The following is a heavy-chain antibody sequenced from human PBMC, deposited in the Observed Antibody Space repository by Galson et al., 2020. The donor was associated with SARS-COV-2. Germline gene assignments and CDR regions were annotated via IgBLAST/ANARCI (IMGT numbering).Heavy chain of an antibody. V-gene: IGHV3-30*04. D-gene: IGHD6-13*01. Sequence: GGSLRLSCAASGFALSNSAMHWVRQAPGKGMEWVAITSYDGTTKYNSDSVKGRFTISRDISKNTLYLQMNSLRPEDTAVYYCARETDGHTSSWYDYWGQGARVSVSS. CDR3: ARETDGHTSSWYDY. CDR1: GFALSNSA. J-gene: IGHJ4*02. CDR2: TSYDGTTK.